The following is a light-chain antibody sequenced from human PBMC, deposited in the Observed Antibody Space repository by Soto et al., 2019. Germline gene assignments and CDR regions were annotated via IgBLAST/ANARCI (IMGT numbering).Light chain of an antibody. V-gene: IGLV2-14*01. CDR3: SSYTTTATWL. Sequence: QSALTQPASVSGSPGQSITISCTGTSSDVGAFDYASWYQHRPGNAPKLLIYEVSNRPSGVSNRFSGSKSGNTASLTISGLQAEDEANYYCSSYTTTATWLFGGGTNVTVL. CDR2: EVS. CDR1: SSDVGAFDY. J-gene: IGLJ3*02.